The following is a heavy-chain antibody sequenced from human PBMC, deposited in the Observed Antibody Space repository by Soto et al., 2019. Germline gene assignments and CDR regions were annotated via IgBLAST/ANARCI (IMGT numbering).Heavy chain of an antibody. D-gene: IGHD1-1*01. CDR2: IAYDGINT. CDR1: GFNFGTYA. Sequence: PGGSLRLSCVASGFNFGTYAIHWVRQASGKGLQWVALIAYDGINTYYADSVKGRFTISRDNSKNTLHLQMNSLRPEDTGVYFCARVTPGNNLYYFSGLDVWGQGTSVTVSS. V-gene: IGHV3-30-3*01. CDR3: ARVTPGNNLYYFSGLDV. J-gene: IGHJ6*02.